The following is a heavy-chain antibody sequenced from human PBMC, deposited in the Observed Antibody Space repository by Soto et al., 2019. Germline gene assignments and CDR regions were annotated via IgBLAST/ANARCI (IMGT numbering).Heavy chain of an antibody. Sequence: QLQLQESGSGLVKPSQTLSLTCAVSGGSISSGGYSWSWIRQPPGKGLEWIGYMYHSGSTYYNPSLKSRVTISVDGSKNQFSLKLSSVTAADTAVYYCARAIGWFGELLGGYYFDYWGQGTLVTVSS. V-gene: IGHV4-30-2*01. CDR1: GGSISSGGYS. CDR3: ARAIGWFGELLGGYYFDY. D-gene: IGHD3-10*01. J-gene: IGHJ4*02. CDR2: MYHSGST.